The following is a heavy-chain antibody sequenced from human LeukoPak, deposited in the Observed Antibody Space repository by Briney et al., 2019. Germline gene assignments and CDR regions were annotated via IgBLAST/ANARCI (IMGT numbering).Heavy chain of an antibody. J-gene: IGHJ4*02. D-gene: IGHD3-22*01. V-gene: IGHV4-61*02. CDR2: IYTSGST. Sequence: PSESLSLTCTVSGNSISSGDNYWSWIRQPAGKGLEWIGRIYTSGSTNYNPSLKSRVTISGDTSKNQFSLRLSSVTAADTAVYYCARASYSYDINGWVPFDYWGQGTLVTVSS. CDR3: ARASYSYDINGWVPFDY. CDR1: GNSISSGDNY.